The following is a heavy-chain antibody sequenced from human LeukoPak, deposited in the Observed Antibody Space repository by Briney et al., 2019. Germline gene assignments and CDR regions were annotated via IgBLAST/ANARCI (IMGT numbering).Heavy chain of an antibody. J-gene: IGHJ5*02. CDR3: ARFTPQGYGWGGYNRFDP. Sequence: SETLSLTCTVSGGSIRSYYWSWIRQTPGKGLEWIGYIYYSGSTNYNPSLKSRLTISVDTSKNQFSLNLTSVTAADTAVYYCARFTPQGYGWGGYNRFDPWGQGTLVTVSS. D-gene: IGHD3-16*01. CDR2: IYYSGST. V-gene: IGHV4-59*01. CDR1: GGSIRSYY.